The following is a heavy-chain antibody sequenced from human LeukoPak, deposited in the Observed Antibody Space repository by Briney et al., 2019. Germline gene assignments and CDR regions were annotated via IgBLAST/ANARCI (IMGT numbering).Heavy chain of an antibody. CDR2: IYYSGST. J-gene: IGHJ4*02. CDR1: GGSISSYY. CDR3: ASLRTGDFDY. D-gene: IGHD3-10*01. Sequence: SETLSLTCTVSGGSISSYYWSWIRQPPGKGLEWIGYIYYSGSTNYNPSLKSRVTISVGTSKNQFSLKLSSVTAADTAVYYCASLRTGDFDYWGQGALVTVSS. V-gene: IGHV4-59*08.